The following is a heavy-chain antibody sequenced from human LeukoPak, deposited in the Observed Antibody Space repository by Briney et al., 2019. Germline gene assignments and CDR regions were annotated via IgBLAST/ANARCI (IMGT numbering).Heavy chain of an antibody. CDR3: ARAVDILTGYEWYFDY. J-gene: IGHJ4*02. CDR1: GYTFTIYY. D-gene: IGHD3-9*01. Sequence: ASVTVSFKASGYTFTIYYMHWVRQAPGQGLEWMGIINPSGGSTSYAQKFQGRVTMTRDTSTSTVYMELSNLRSEDTAVYYCARAVDILTGYEWYFDYWGQGTLVTVSS. V-gene: IGHV1-46*01. CDR2: INPSGGST.